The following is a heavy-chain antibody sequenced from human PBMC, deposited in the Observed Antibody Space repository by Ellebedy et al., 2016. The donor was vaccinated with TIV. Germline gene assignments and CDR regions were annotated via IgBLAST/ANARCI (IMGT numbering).Heavy chain of an antibody. J-gene: IGHJ4*02. CDR2: ISSDGSNK. Sequence: GGSLRLSCVASGFTFRSHGIYWVRQAPGKGLEWVAVISSDGSNKYYADSVKGRFTISRDNSKNTLYLQMNSLRTDDMAVYYCARGGSSGSSDYWGQGTLVTVSS. CDR3: ARGGSSGSSDY. D-gene: IGHD3-10*01. V-gene: IGHV3-30*03. CDR1: GFTFRSHG.